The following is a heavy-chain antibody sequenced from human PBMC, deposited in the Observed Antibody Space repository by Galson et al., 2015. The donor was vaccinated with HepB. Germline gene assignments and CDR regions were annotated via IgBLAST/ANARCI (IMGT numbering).Heavy chain of an antibody. CDR1: GYTFTGYY. V-gene: IGHV1-2*04. J-gene: IGHJ5*02. CDR2: INPNSGGT. CDR3: AGDYCGCDCFDLLYNWFDP. Sequence: SVKVSCKASGYTFTGYYMHWVRQAPGQGLEWMGWINPNSGGTNYAQKFQGWVTMTREQSISTAYMELSRLRSDDTAVYYCAGDYCGCDCFDLLYNWFDPWGQGTLVTVSS. D-gene: IGHD2-21*02.